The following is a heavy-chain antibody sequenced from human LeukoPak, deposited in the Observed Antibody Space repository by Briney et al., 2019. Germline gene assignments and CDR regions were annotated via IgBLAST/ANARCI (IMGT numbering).Heavy chain of an antibody. CDR2: INPTSGGT. CDR1: GYTFTGHC. V-gene: IGHV1-2*02. J-gene: IGHJ5*02. Sequence: GASVKVSCKASGYTFTGHCMHWVRQAPGQGLEWMGWINPTSGGTTYAQKFQGRVTMTRDTSISTAYMELSRLRSDDTAVYYCARDRRYCSGGSCARFDPWGQGTLVTVSS. CDR3: ARDRRYCSGGSCARFDP. D-gene: IGHD2-15*01.